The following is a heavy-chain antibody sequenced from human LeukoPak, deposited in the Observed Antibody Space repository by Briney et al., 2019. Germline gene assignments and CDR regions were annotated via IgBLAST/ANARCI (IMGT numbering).Heavy chain of an antibody. CDR2: IRYDGSNK. Sequence: GGSLRLSCAASGFTFSSYGMHWVRRAPGKGLEWVAFIRYDGSNKYYADSVKGRFTISRDNSKNTLYLQMNSLRAEDTAVYYCAKGSCGYSGYGPGCLFDYWGQGTLVTVSS. V-gene: IGHV3-30*02. CDR1: GFTFSSYG. CDR3: AKGSCGYSGYGPGCLFDY. D-gene: IGHD5-12*01. J-gene: IGHJ4*02.